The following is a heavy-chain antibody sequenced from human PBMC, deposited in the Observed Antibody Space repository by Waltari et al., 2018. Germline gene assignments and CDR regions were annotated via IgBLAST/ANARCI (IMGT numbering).Heavy chain of an antibody. J-gene: IGHJ4*02. V-gene: IGHV3-73*01. CDR3: TRRKENDDTYPFDY. Sequence: AMHWVRQASGKGLEWVGHIRARANRYATLYAASVKGRFTISRDDSKNTAYLEMNNLKTDDTGVYFCTRRKENDDTYPFDYWGQGTPVTVSS. CDR1: A. D-gene: IGHD3-16*01. CDR2: IRARANRYAT.